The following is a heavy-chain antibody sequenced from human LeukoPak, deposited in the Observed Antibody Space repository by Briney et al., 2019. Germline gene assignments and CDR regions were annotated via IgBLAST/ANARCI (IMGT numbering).Heavy chain of an antibody. J-gene: IGHJ4*02. D-gene: IGHD3-10*01. CDR1: GFIFSSYA. Sequence: GGSLRLCCAASGFIFSSYAMNWVRQAPGKGLEWVSSISGSGGSTYYADSVKGRFTISRDNSKNTLYLQMNSLRAEDTAVYYCAKYPVRGVNPYYFDYWGQGTLVTVSS. V-gene: IGHV3-23*01. CDR3: AKYPVRGVNPYYFDY. CDR2: ISGSGGST.